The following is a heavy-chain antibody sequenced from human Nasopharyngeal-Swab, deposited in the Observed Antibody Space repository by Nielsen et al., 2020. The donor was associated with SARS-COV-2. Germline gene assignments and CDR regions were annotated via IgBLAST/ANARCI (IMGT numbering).Heavy chain of an antibody. D-gene: IGHD6-19*01. CDR2: ISDGGDST. V-gene: IGHV3-23*01. CDR1: GFSFSTYA. CDR3: AREVGAGFLDH. Sequence: GESLKISCAASGFSFSTYAMSWVRLAPGKGLEWVSSISDGGDSTFYADSVKGRFTISRDNSENTLYLQMSSLRADDTAVYYCAREVGAGFLDHWGQGTPVTVSS. J-gene: IGHJ4*02.